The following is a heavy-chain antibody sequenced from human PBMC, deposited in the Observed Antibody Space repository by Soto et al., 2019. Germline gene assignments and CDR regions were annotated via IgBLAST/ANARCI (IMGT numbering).Heavy chain of an antibody. CDR3: TRGKYYSDH. CDR1: GFTFNNYY. J-gene: IGHJ4*02. CDR2: IKQDGSEK. Sequence: SQRLSCAASGFTFNNYYMNWVRQAPGKGLEWVANIKQDGSEKYYVDSVKGRFTIYRDNAKNSLYLEMNNLGAEDTAVYYCTRGKYYSDHWGQGTLVTVSS. V-gene: IGHV3-7*01.